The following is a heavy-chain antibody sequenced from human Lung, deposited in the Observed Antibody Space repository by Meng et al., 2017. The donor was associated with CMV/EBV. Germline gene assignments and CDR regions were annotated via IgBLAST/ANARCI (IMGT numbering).Heavy chain of an antibody. CDR3: ARVGQWLPIDY. CDR1: GGSISSSNW. J-gene: IGHJ4*02. CDR2: IYHSGST. V-gene: IGHV4-4*02. D-gene: IGHD6-19*01. Sequence: QRRGPGPGLGRPSGTLSLTCAVSGGSISSSNWWSWVRQPPGKGLEWIGEIYHSGSTNYNPSLKSRVTISVDKSKNQFSLNLSSVTAADTAVYYCARVGQWLPIDYWGQGTLVTVSS.